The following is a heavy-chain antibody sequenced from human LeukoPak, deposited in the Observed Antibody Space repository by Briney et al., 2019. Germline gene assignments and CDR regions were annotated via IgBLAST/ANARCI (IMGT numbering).Heavy chain of an antibody. CDR3: ARRVHSSSWSSYFDY. D-gene: IGHD6-13*01. V-gene: IGHV4-38-2*02. Sequence: SETLSLTCTVSGYSISSDYYWGWIRQPPGKGLEWIGNIFHNGNTYYNPSLKSRVTMSIDTSKKQFSLKLSSVTATDTAVYYCARRVHSSSWSSYFDYWGQETLVTVSS. CDR1: GYSISSDYY. J-gene: IGHJ4*02. CDR2: IFHNGNT.